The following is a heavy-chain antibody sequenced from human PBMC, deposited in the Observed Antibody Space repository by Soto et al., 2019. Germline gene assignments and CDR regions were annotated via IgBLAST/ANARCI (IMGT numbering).Heavy chain of an antibody. J-gene: IGHJ6*02. V-gene: IGHV1-18*01. Sequence: ASVKVSCKASGYTFTSYVISWVRQAPGQGLEWMGWISAYSDNTNYAQNLQGRVTMTTDTSTSTAYMELRSLRSDDTAVYYCARDMYDFWSGFGDYGMDVWGQGTTVTVSS. D-gene: IGHD3-3*01. CDR1: GYTFTSYV. CDR3: ARDMYDFWSGFGDYGMDV. CDR2: ISAYSDNT.